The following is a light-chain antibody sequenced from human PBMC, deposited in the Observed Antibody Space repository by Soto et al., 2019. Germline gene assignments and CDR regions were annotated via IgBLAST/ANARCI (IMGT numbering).Light chain of an antibody. V-gene: IGLV1-44*01. CDR3: AVWDDSLKGWL. CDR2: SNN. CDR1: SSNIGRNI. J-gene: IGLJ3*02. Sequence: QSVLTQSPSASXTPGQRVSISCSGSSSNIGRNIVNWYQLLPGTAPRLLIYSNNRRPSGVPDRFSGSKSGTSASLAISGLQSEDEADYFCAVWDDSLKGWLFGGGTKLTVL.